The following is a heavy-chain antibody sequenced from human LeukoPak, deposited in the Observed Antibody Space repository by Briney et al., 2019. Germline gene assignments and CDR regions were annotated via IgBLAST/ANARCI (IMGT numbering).Heavy chain of an antibody. D-gene: IGHD1-26*01. CDR2: IKQDGSEK. CDR1: GFTFSRSW. CDR3: ARDHIVGPTHFDY. V-gene: IGHV3-7*01. J-gene: IGHJ4*02. Sequence: PGGSLTLSCAGSGFTFSRSWMSWVRQAPGKGLEWVANIKQDGSEKYYVDSVEGRFTISRDNAKNSLYLQMNSLRAEDTAVYYCARDHIVGPTHFDYWGQGTLVTVSS.